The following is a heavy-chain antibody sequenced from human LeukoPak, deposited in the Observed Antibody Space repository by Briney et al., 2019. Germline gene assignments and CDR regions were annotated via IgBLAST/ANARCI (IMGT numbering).Heavy chain of an antibody. V-gene: IGHV3-48*04. Sequence: GGSLRLSCAASGFTFSSYSMNWVRQAPGKGLEWVSYISSSSSTIYYADSVKGRFTISRGNAKNSLYLQMNSLRAEDTAVYYCARVGTMVRGVNFNWFDPWGQGTLVTISS. CDR1: GFTFSSYS. CDR2: ISSSSSTI. D-gene: IGHD3-10*01. CDR3: ARVGTMVRGVNFNWFDP. J-gene: IGHJ5*02.